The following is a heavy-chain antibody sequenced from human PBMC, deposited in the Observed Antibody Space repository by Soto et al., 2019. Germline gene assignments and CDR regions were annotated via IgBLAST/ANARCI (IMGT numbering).Heavy chain of an antibody. V-gene: IGHV1-2*02. Sequence: ASVKGCCKASGYTFIDYYMHWVRQAPGQGFEWMGRISPRSGGTNYAQKFQGRVTMTWDTSLNTAYMELSSLISEDTAVYYCARPPGYISDWYYFDLWGQGTLVTVSS. CDR1: GYTFIDYY. D-gene: IGHD3-9*01. CDR3: ARPPGYISDWYYFDL. J-gene: IGHJ4*02. CDR2: ISPRSGGT.